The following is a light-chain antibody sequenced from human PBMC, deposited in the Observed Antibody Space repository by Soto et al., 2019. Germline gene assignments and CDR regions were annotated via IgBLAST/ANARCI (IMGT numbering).Light chain of an antibody. CDR1: SSNIGSNY. V-gene: IGLV1-47*02. CDR2: SNN. Sequence: QSVLTQPPSASGTPGQRLTISCSGSSSNIGSNYVYWYQQLPGTAPKLLIYSNNQRPSGVPDRFSGSKSGTSASLAISGLRSEDEADYYCAAWDDSLIGLVFGVGTKVTVL. CDR3: AAWDDSLIGLV. J-gene: IGLJ3*02.